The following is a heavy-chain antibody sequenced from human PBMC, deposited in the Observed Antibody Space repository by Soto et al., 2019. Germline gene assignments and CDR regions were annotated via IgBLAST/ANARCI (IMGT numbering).Heavy chain of an antibody. CDR3: ARDHATVTTGGAFDI. V-gene: IGHV1-69*01. D-gene: IGHD4-17*01. CDR2: LIPIFGTA. J-gene: IGHJ3*02. CDR1: GGTFSSYA. Sequence: QVQLVQSGAEVKKPGSSVKVSCKASGGTFSSYAISWVRQAPGQGLEWMGGLIPIFGTANYAQKFQGRVTIAADEYTSTAYMELSSLRSEDTAVYYCARDHATVTTGGAFDIWDQGTMVAVSS.